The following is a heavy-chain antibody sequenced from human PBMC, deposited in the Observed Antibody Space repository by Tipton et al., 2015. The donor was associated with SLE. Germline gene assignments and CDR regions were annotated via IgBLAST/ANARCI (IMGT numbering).Heavy chain of an antibody. D-gene: IGHD5-12*01. J-gene: IGHJ5*02. Sequence: TLSLTCTVSGGSISSHYWSWIRQPPGKRLEWIGHVHSSGSTFYNPSLKSRVSISMDTSKNQVSLRMTSVTAADTAAYYCATSGYDFLSWFDPWGQGTPVTVSS. CDR3: ATSGYDFLSWFDP. CDR2: VHSSGST. CDR1: GGSISSHY. V-gene: IGHV4-59*11.